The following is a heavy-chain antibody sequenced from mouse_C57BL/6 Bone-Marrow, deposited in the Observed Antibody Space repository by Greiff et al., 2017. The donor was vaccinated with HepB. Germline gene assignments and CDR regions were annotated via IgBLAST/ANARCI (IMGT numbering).Heavy chain of an antibody. V-gene: IGHV1-81*01. Sequence: QVQLQQSGAELARPGASVKLSCKASGYTFTSYGISWVKQRTGQGLEWIGEIYPRSGNTYYNEKFKGKATLTADKSSSTAYMELRSLTSEDSAVYCCARKSITTGVEDYYAMDYWGQGTSVTVSS. J-gene: IGHJ4*01. CDR3: ARKSITTGVEDYYAMDY. CDR1: GYTFTSYG. D-gene: IGHD1-1*01. CDR2: IYPRSGNT.